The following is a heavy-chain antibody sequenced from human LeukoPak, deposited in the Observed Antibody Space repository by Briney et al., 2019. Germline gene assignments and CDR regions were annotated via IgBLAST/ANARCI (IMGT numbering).Heavy chain of an antibody. J-gene: IGHJ3*02. CDR3: ARVGSYYSDAFDI. CDR1: GFTFSSYE. Sequence: GGSLRLSCAASGFTFSSYEMNWVRQAPGKGREWISYISSSGSTIYYADSVKGRFTISRDNAKNSLYLQMNSLRAGDTAVYYCARVGSYYSDAFDIWGQGTMVIVSS. V-gene: IGHV3-48*03. D-gene: IGHD1-26*01. CDR2: ISSSGSTI.